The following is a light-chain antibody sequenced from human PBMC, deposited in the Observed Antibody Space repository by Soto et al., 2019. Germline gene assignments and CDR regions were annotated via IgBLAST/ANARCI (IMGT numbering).Light chain of an antibody. CDR1: TSDVGGYNY. CDR2: EVS. CDR3: CSLTTSHTYV. Sequence: QSALTQPASVSGSPGQSITISCAGTTSDVGGYNYVSWYQQHPGKAPKLMIYEVSKRPSGVSNRYSGSKSGNSASLTISGLQAYDEADYYCCSLTTSHTYVFGSGTKVTVL. V-gene: IGLV2-14*01. J-gene: IGLJ1*01.